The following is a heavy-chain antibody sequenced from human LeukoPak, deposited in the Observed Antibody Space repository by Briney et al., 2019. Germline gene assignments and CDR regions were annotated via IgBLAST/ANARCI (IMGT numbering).Heavy chain of an antibody. V-gene: IGHV4-4*07. CDR2: IYTSGYT. J-gene: IGHJ6*03. D-gene: IGHD2-2*03. CDR3: ARDGYERGDDTDYMDV. Sequence: SETLSLTCTVSGGSISSYYWSWIRQPAGEGLEWIGRIYTSGYTNYNPSLKSRVSISVDKSKNQFSLRLNSVTTADTAVYYCARDGYERGDDTDYMDVWGKGTTVTVSS. CDR1: GGSISSYY.